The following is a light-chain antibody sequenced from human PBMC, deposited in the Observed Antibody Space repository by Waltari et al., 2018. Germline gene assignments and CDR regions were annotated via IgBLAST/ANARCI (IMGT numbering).Light chain of an antibody. CDR1: QSLVHSDGKTY. V-gene: IGKV2-30*02. CDR3: MQATQWPLT. Sequence: DVVMTQSPLSLPVTLGQPATISCRSSQSLVHSDGKTYLNWFQQRPGQSPRRLIYKVFNRDSGVPVRFGGSGSGTDFTLKISRVEAEDVGTYYCMQATQWPLTFGQGTKVEIK. CDR2: KVF. J-gene: IGKJ1*01.